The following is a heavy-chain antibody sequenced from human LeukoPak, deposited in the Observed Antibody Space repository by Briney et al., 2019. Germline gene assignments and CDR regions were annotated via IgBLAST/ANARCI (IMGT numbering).Heavy chain of an antibody. D-gene: IGHD1-1*01. V-gene: IGHV3-30*04. CDR3: ARCTTGRTFGSLREIKRSREIDY. J-gene: IGHJ4*02. CDR2: ISYDGSIK. CDR1: GFTFSRNA. Sequence: PGRSLRLSCAASGFTFSRNAMHWVRQAPGKGLQWVSVISYDGSIKYYADSVKGRFTISRDNAKNSLYLQMNSLRVEDTAVYYCARCTTGRTFGSLREIKRSREIDYWGQGTLVTVSS.